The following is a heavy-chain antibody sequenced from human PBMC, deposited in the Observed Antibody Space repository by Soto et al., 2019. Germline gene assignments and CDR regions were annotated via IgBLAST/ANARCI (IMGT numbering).Heavy chain of an antibody. CDR1: GYTFTSYG. CDR3: ARDRESSGVRGTRLSGQYNWFDP. V-gene: IGHV1-18*04. D-gene: IGHD6-19*01. Sequence: QVQLVQSGAEVKKPGASVKVSCKASGYTFTSYGISWGRQAPGQGLEWMGWISAYNGNTNYAQKLQGRVTMTTDTSTSTAYMELRSLRSDDTAVYYCARDRESSGVRGTRLSGQYNWFDPWGQGTLVTVSS. J-gene: IGHJ5*02. CDR2: ISAYNGNT.